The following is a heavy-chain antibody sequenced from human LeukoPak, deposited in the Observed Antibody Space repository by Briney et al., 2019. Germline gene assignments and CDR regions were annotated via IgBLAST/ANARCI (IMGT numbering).Heavy chain of an antibody. CDR1: GFTFSSYG. CDR2: ISYDGSNK. CDR3: AKAPGGCSSTSCYSLDY. D-gene: IGHD2-2*01. V-gene: IGHV3-30*18. Sequence: GGSLRLSCAASGFTFSSYGMHWVRQAPGKGLEWVAVISYDGSNKYYADSVKGRLTISRDNSKNTLYLQMNSLRAEDTAVYYCAKAPGGCSSTSCYSLDYWGQGTLVTVSS. J-gene: IGHJ4*02.